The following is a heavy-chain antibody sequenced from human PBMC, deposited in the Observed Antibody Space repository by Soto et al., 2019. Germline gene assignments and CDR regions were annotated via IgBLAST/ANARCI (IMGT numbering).Heavy chain of an antibody. J-gene: IGHJ4*02. CDR2: IYSRADGGTT. CDR3: ATEYTFSSGRFDS. D-gene: IGHD6-19*01. CDR1: GFTFKSAW. V-gene: IGHV3-15*07. Sequence: EVQLVESGGGLVEPGGSLRLSCAASGFTFKSAWMNWVRQAPGKGLEWVGRIYSRADGGTTDYAAPVKGRFPISRDDSEDTLFLQMSNLKTEDTAVYFCATEYTFSSGRFDSWGQGTLVTVSS.